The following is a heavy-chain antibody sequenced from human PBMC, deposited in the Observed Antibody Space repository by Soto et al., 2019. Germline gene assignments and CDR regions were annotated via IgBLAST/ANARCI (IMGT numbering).Heavy chain of an antibody. Sequence: GGSLRLSCAASGFTFSDHYMDWVRQAPGKGLEWVGRTRNKANSYTTEYAASVKGRFTISRDDSKNSLYLQMNSLKTEDTAVYYCARTYSGYAPDFYYYMDVWGKGTTVTVSS. D-gene: IGHD5-12*01. CDR2: TRNKANSYTT. CDR1: GFTFSDHY. V-gene: IGHV3-72*01. J-gene: IGHJ6*03. CDR3: ARTYSGYAPDFYYYMDV.